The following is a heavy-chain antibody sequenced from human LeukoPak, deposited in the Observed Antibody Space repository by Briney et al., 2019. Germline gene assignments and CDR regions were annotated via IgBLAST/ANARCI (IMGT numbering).Heavy chain of an antibody. J-gene: IGHJ4*02. Sequence: GRSLRLSCAASGFTFSSYGMHWVRQAPGKGLEWVAVISYDGSNKCYADSVKGRFTISRDNSKNTLYLQMNSLRAEDTAVYYCAKAGSYPAGYFDYWGQGTLVTVSS. V-gene: IGHV3-30*18. CDR3: AKAGSYPAGYFDY. CDR2: ISYDGSNK. D-gene: IGHD1-26*01. CDR1: GFTFSSYG.